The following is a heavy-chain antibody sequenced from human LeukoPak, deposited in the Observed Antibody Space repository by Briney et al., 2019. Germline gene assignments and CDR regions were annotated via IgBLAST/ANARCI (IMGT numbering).Heavy chain of an antibody. V-gene: IGHV3-23*01. D-gene: IGHD3-22*01. Sequence: GGSLRLSCAASGFTFSTYAMSWVRQAPGKGLEWVSGISGSGGSTYYADSVKGRFTISRDNSKNTLYLQMNSLRAEDTAVYYCARDRLTYYYDSSGGQAFDIWGQGTMVTVSS. CDR1: GFTFSTYA. J-gene: IGHJ3*02. CDR2: ISGSGGST. CDR3: ARDRLTYYYDSSGGQAFDI.